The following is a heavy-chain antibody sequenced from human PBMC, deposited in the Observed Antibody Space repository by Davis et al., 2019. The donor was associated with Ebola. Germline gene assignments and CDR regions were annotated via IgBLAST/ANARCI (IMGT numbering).Heavy chain of an antibody. CDR2: IYSGGST. CDR1: GFTFSSYS. J-gene: IGHJ6*02. V-gene: IGHV3-53*01. Sequence: GESLKISCAASGFTFSSYSMNWVRQAPGKGLEWVSVIYSGGSTYYADSVKGRFTISRDDSKSIAYLQMNSLKTEDTAVYYCTRDARRVRIYGMDVWGQGTTVTVSS. CDR3: TRDARRVRIYGMDV. D-gene: IGHD2-15*01.